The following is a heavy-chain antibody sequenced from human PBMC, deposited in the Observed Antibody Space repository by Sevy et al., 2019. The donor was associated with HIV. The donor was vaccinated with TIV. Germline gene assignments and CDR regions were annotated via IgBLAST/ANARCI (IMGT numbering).Heavy chain of an antibody. V-gene: IGHV4-39*02. J-gene: IGHJ4*02. CDR3: ARDLWFGEFMFDS. D-gene: IGHD3-10*01. Sequence: SETLSLTCIVSGGSISSTTYYWGWIRQPPGKGLEWIGTMYYTGSKYYNPSLKSRVTISLDTSKNQLSLTLSSVTAADTAIYYCARDLWFGEFMFDSWGPGTLVTVSS. CDR2: MYYTGSK. CDR1: GGSISSTTYY.